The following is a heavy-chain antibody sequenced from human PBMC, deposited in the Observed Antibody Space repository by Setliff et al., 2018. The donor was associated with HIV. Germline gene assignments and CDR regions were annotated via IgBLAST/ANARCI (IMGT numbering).Heavy chain of an antibody. J-gene: IGHJ4*02. D-gene: IGHD1-1*01. Sequence: GGSLRLSCAASGFTFSSYAMSWVRQAPGKGLEWVSTISTSGADTYDAHSMKGRFTISRDNAQKSLHLQMNSLRADDTAVYYCARDDGNWNQGIDSWGQGTLVTVSS. CDR3: ARDDGNWNQGIDS. V-gene: IGHV3-23*01. CDR1: GFTFSSYA. CDR2: ISTSGADT.